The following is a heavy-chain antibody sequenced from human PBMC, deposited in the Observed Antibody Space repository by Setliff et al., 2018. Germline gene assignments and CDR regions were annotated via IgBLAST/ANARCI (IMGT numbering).Heavy chain of an antibody. CDR1: GYPFVGYY. CDR2: IDPKSGRT. J-gene: IGHJ4*02. Sequence: ASVKVSCKTSGYPFVGYYIYWMRQAPGQGPEWMGWIDPKSGRTKYAVKFQGRVTMTRDTSINTIYMEVSSLTSDDTAMYYCAKQGDLAFDYWGQGTQVTGSS. D-gene: IGHD3-16*01. V-gene: IGHV1-2*02. CDR3: AKQGDLAFDY.